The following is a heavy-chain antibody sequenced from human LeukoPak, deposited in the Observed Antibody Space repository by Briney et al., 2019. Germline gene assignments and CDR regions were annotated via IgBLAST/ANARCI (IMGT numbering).Heavy chain of an antibody. D-gene: IGHD2-15*01. J-gene: IGHJ6*02. Sequence: GGSLRLSCAASGFIISANYMSWVRQTPGKGLEWVSIFYSGGATFYVDSVKGRFTISRDNSKNMLYLQMNSLRAEDTAVYYCARGRGLDVWGQGTTVTVSS. CDR3: ARGRGLDV. CDR1: GFIISANY. CDR2: FYSGGAT. V-gene: IGHV3-53*01.